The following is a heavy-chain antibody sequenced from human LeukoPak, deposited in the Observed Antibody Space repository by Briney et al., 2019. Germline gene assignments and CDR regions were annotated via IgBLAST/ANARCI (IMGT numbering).Heavy chain of an antibody. CDR1: GVTFSSYG. J-gene: IGHJ1*01. CDR3: AKDRSGWYGEYFQH. CDR2: ISYDGSNK. D-gene: IGHD6-19*01. V-gene: IGHV3-30*18. Sequence: SGGSLRLSCAASGVTFSSYGMHWVRQAPGKGLGWVAVISYDGSNKYYADSVKGRFTISRDNSKNTLYLQMNSLRAEDTAVYYCAKDRSGWYGEYFQHWGQGTLVTVSS.